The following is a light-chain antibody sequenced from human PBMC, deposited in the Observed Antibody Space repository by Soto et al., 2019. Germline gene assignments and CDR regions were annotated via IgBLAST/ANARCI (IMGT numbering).Light chain of an antibody. V-gene: IGKV3-15*01. J-gene: IGKJ1*01. Sequence: EIVLTQSPGTLSLSPGERATLSCRASQSVSSSYLAWYQQKPGQAPRLLIYGASTRATGIPARFSGSGSGTELTITISSLQSEDCEVYYCQQYNNWPRTFGQGTKVDIK. CDR2: GAS. CDR3: QQYNNWPRT. CDR1: QSVSSSY.